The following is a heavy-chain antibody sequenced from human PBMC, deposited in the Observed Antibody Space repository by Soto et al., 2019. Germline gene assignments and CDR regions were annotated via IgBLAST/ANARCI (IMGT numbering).Heavy chain of an antibody. CDR2: ISGRDGST. D-gene: IGHD6-19*01. CDR1: GFTFSTYA. CDR3: AKGGDTTGWYNRHDDD. V-gene: IGHV3-23*01. J-gene: IGHJ4*02. Sequence: GGSLRLSCAASGFTFSTYAMSWVRQAPGKGLEWVAAISGRDGSTYYADSVRGRFTISRDTSRNTLFLQMDSLRAEDTAVYYCAKGGDTTGWYNRHDDDWGQGTRVTVPS.